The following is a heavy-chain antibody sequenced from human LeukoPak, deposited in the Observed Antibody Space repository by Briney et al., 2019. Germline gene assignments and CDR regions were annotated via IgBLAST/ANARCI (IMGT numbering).Heavy chain of an antibody. CDR3: AREFIGDYVWGSYRYCDY. Sequence: ASVKVSCKASGGTFSSYGISWVRQAPGQGLEWMGWISAYNGNTNYAQKLQGRVTMTTDTSTSTAYMELRSLRSDDTAVYYCAREFIGDYVWGSYRYCDYWGQGTLVTVSS. CDR1: GGTFSSYG. V-gene: IGHV1-18*01. J-gene: IGHJ4*02. CDR2: ISAYNGNT. D-gene: IGHD3-16*02.